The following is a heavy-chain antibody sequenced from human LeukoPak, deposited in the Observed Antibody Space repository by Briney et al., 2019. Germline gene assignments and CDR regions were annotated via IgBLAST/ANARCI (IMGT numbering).Heavy chain of an antibody. D-gene: IGHD4-17*01. CDR1: GDSISSNH. CDR3: ATCRDEFGDYGFTS. CDR2: IYNSGST. V-gene: IGHV4-59*01. Sequence: SETLSLTCTVSGDSISSNHWSWIRQPPGKGLEWIGYIYNSGSTKYNPSLKSRVTISVDTSKNLFSLKLTSVTDTAVYYCATCRDEFGDYGFTSWGQGTLVTVSS. J-gene: IGHJ5*02.